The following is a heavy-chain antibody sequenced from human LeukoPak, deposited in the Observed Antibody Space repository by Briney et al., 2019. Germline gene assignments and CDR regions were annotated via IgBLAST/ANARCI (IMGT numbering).Heavy chain of an antibody. CDR3: ARDELRYFDWLFYYYYYGMDV. Sequence: QTGGSLRLSCAASGFTVSSNYMSWVRQAPGKGLEWVSVIYSGGSTYYADSVKGRFTISRDNSKNTLYLQMDSLRAEDTAVYYCARDELRYFDWLFYYYYYGMDVWGQGTTVTVSS. CDR1: GFTVSSNY. V-gene: IGHV3-53*01. J-gene: IGHJ6*02. CDR2: IYSGGST. D-gene: IGHD3-9*01.